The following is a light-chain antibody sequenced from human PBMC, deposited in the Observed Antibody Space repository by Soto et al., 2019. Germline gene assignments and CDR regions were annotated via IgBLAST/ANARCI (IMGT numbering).Light chain of an antibody. Sequence: QSVLTQPPSASGSPGQSVTISCTGTSSDVGGYNYVSWYQQHPGKAPKLLIYEVSRLPSGVPDRFSGSKSGNTASLTFSGLQAEDEADYYCSSYVGTNTYVFGTGTKVTVL. CDR3: SSYVGTNTYV. CDR2: EVS. CDR1: SSDVGGYNY. V-gene: IGLV2-8*01. J-gene: IGLJ1*01.